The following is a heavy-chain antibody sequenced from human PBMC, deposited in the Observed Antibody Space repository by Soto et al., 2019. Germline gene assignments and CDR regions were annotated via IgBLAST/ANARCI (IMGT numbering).Heavy chain of an antibody. Sequence: GGSLRLSCAASGFTFSSYAMSWVRQAPGKGLEWVSAISGSGGSTDYADSVKGRFTISRDNSKNTLYLQMNSLRAEDTAVYYCAKAVVVVPAAMCDYWGQGTLVTVSS. V-gene: IGHV3-23*01. D-gene: IGHD2-2*01. CDR1: GFTFSSYA. CDR3: AKAVVVVPAAMCDY. J-gene: IGHJ4*02. CDR2: ISGSGGST.